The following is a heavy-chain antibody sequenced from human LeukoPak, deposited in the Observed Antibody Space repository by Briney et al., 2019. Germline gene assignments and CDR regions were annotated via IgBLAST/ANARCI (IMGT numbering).Heavy chain of an antibody. J-gene: IGHJ4*02. D-gene: IGHD2-2*01. Sequence: SETLFLTCTVSGGSISSYYWSWLRQPPGKGLEWIGYIYYSGSTNYNPSLKSRVTISVDTSKNQFSLKLSSVTAADTAVYYCARIPVDRYCSSTSCYYFDYWGQGTLVTVSS. V-gene: IGHV4-59*01. CDR3: ARIPVDRYCSSTSCYYFDY. CDR2: IYYSGST. CDR1: GGSISSYY.